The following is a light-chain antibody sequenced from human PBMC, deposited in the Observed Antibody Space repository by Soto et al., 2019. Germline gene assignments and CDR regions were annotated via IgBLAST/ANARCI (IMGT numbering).Light chain of an antibody. J-gene: IGKJ1*01. CDR2: SAS. CDR3: QQYSTFST. CDR1: QNVSSSY. V-gene: IGKV3-20*01. Sequence: EIVSSQAPGSLSSSQGERATLSCRASQNVSSSYLAWYHQKPGQAPRLLLYSASSRAAGIPDRCSGRCSGTDFTLTINRLEPEDFAVYFWQQYSTFSTFGEGTKVDIK.